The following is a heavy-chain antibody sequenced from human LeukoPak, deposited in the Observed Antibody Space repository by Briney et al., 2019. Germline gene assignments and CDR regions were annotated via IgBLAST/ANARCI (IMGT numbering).Heavy chain of an antibody. Sequence: ASVKVSCKASGYTFTDYYMHWVRQAPGQGLEWMVWINTDSGGTNYAQKFQGRVTMTIDTSISTAYLELTRLTSDDTAVYYRARGEGSSIDYWGQGTLVTVSS. J-gene: IGHJ4*02. CDR1: GYTFTDYY. D-gene: IGHD6-13*01. CDR2: INTDSGGT. V-gene: IGHV1-2*02. CDR3: ARGEGSSIDY.